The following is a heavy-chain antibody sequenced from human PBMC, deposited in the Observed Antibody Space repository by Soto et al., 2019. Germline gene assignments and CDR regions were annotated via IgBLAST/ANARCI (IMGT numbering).Heavy chain of an antibody. Sequence: EVQLLESGGGLVQPGGSLRLSCAASGFTFSSYAMSWVRQAPGKGLEWVSAISGSGGSTYYADSVKGRFTISRDNSKNTLYLGTDSLRAEDTAVYYCAKGYDSSGYYPTYFDYWGQGTLVTVSS. CDR1: GFTFSSYA. CDR2: ISGSGGST. V-gene: IGHV3-23*01. D-gene: IGHD3-22*01. CDR3: AKGYDSSGYYPTYFDY. J-gene: IGHJ4*02.